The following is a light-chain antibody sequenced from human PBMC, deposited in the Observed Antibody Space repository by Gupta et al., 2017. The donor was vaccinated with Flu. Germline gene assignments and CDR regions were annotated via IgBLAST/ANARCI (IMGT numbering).Light chain of an antibody. CDR3: QQYGSSPGT. Sequence: EIVLTQSPGTLSLSPGERATLSCRASQSVSSSYLAWYQQKPGLAPRLLIYGASNRATGIPDRFSGSGSGTDFTLTISRLEPEDFAVYYCQQYGSSPGTFGQGTKVEIK. V-gene: IGKV3-20*01. J-gene: IGKJ1*01. CDR1: QSVSSSY. CDR2: GAS.